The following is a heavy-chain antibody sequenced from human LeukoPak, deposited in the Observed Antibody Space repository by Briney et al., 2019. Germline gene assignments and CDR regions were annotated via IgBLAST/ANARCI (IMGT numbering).Heavy chain of an antibody. CDR3: AKCSASYYNDAFDI. Sequence: PGGSLRLSCAASGFTFDNYAMNWVRQAPGKGLKWVSYIRGGGGVTRYSDSVKDRFTISRDNSKNTLYLQMNSLRAEDTAIYYCAKCSASYYNDAFDIWGRGTMVTVSS. V-gene: IGHV3-23*01. CDR1: GFTFDNYA. J-gene: IGHJ3*02. CDR2: IRGGGGVT. D-gene: IGHD3-10*01.